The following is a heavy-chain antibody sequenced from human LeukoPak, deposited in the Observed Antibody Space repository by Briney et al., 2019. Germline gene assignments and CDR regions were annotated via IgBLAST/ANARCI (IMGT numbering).Heavy chain of an antibody. V-gene: IGHV3-7*01. CDR3: ARDGTAAGLYFDL. CDR1: GFIFSDYW. CDR2: INQNGGEK. Sequence: GGSLRLSCAVSGFIFSDYWMNWVRQAPGKGLEWVASINQNGGEKSYVDSVKGRFTISRDNPKNSLYLQMSSLRAEDTAVYYCARDGTAAGLYFDLWGQGTLVTVSS. D-gene: IGHD6-13*01. J-gene: IGHJ4*01.